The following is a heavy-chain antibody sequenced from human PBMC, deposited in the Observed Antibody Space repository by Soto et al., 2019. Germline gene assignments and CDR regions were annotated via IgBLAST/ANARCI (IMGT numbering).Heavy chain of an antibody. V-gene: IGHV3-23*01. D-gene: IGHD2-8*01. CDR2: ISGSGGDT. J-gene: IGHJ4*02. Sequence: GGSLRLSCSASGFTFTSYAMSWVRQAPGKGLEWVSGISGSGGDTKSADSVKGRFTISRDNFKNMLYLQMNSLRAEDTAVYYCAKDELGYCTNGVCWSFDYWGQGTLVTVSS. CDR3: AKDELGYCTNGVCWSFDY. CDR1: GFTFTSYA.